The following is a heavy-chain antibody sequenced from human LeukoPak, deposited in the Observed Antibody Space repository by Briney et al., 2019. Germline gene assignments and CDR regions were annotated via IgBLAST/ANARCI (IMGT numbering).Heavy chain of an antibody. CDR2: IKSKTDGGTT. CDR3: TTDRGDVGLRYFDWSFDY. D-gene: IGHD3-9*01. J-gene: IGHJ4*02. Sequence: PGGSLRLSCVASGFTFSNAWMSWVRQAPGKGLEWVGRIKSKTDGGTTDYAAPVKGRFTISRDDSKNTLYLQMNSLKTEDTAVYYCTTDRGDVGLRYFDWSFDYWGQGTLVTVSS. CDR1: GFTFSNAW. V-gene: IGHV3-15*01.